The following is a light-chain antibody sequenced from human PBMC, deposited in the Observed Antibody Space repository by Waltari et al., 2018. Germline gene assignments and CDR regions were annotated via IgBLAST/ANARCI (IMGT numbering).Light chain of an antibody. V-gene: IGLV3-21*02. CDR3: EAWDGSNDHRV. CDR1: NLGSNY. CDR2: GDF. Sequence: SLELTQPPSVSAALGQTARITCAGDNLGSNYVNWYQQRPAQAPVEVIFGDFERPSGIPDRFAGSNSGNIGTRTVTEVEAGDEADDYCEAWDGSNDHRVFGGWTRLTVL. J-gene: IGLJ3*02.